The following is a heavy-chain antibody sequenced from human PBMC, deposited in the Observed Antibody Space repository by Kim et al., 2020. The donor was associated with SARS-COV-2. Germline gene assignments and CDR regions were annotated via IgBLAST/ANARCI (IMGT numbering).Heavy chain of an antibody. Sequence: AGAGKGRFTVTRDNAKNSLSLQMRSLGVEETAVYYCARSRRYNSGGYDYWGQGILVTVSS. D-gene: IGHD6-19*01. CDR3: ARSRRYNSGGYDY. J-gene: IGHJ4*02. V-gene: IGHV3-48*03.